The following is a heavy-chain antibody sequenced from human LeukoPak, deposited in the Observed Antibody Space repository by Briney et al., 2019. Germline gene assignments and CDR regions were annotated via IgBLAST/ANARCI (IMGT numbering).Heavy chain of an antibody. Sequence: SETVSLTCTVSGDSISGYYCSWIRQPPGEGLEWIGYIYYCGSTNYNPSLKSRVTISVDTSKNQFSLKLSSVTAADTAVYYCARAVRSWGPQATRLYYFDYWGQGTLVTVSS. V-gene: IGHV4-59*01. CDR2: IYYCGST. CDR1: GDSISGYY. CDR3: ARAVRSWGPQATRLYYFDY. D-gene: IGHD7-27*01. J-gene: IGHJ4*02.